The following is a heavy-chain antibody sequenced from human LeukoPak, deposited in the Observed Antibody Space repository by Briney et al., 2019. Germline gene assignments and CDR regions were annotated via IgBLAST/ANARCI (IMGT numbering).Heavy chain of an antibody. D-gene: IGHD3-10*01. CDR2: IYYSGST. J-gene: IGHJ5*02. Sequence: SETLSLTCTVSGGSISSSSYYWGWIRQPPGKGLEWIGSIYYSGSTYYNPSLKSRVTISVDTSKNQFSLKLSSVTAADTAVYYCARVLKWFGELRMWFDPWGQGTLVTVSS. V-gene: IGHV4-39*07. CDR3: ARVLKWFGELRMWFDP. CDR1: GGSISSSSYY.